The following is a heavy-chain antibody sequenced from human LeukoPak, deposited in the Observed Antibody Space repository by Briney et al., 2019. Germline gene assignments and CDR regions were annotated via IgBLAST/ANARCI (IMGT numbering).Heavy chain of an antibody. CDR2: ISAYNGNT. J-gene: IGHJ4*02. D-gene: IGHD1-26*01. CDR1: GYTFTSYG. V-gene: IGHV1-18*01. Sequence: ASVKVSCKASGYTFTSYGISWVRQAPGQGLEWMGWISAYNGNTNYAQKFQGRVTITADKSTSTAYMELSSLRSEDTAVYYCASIPFNPREEWELMSWGQGTLVTVSS. CDR3: ASIPFNPREEWELMS.